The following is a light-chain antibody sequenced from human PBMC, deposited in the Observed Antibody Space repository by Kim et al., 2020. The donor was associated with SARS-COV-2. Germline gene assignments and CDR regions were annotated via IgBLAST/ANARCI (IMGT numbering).Light chain of an antibody. V-gene: IGLV6-57*01. J-gene: IGLJ3*02. CDR1: RGRIASTT. CDR3: QSFESNIQV. CDR2: ENN. Sequence: GDTVPTPCTRSRGRIASTTVEWYQQRTGPSPTAVIFENNQRPSGVPDRFSGSIDGSSNSASLPIAGLKTEDEADYYCQSFESNIQVFGGGTQLTVL.